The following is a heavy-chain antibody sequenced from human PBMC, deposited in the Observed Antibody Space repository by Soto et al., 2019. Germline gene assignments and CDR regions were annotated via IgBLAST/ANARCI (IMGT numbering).Heavy chain of an antibody. CDR2: INHSGST. CDR3: AREVVVVPAAIDYYYYGMDV. J-gene: IGHJ6*02. V-gene: IGHV4-34*01. CDR1: GWSCSGYY. D-gene: IGHD2-2*01. Sequence: XETLSLTCFDYGWSCSGYYWSWIRQPPGKGLEWIGEINHSGSTNYNPSLKSRVTISVDTSKNQFSLKLSSVTAADTAVYYCAREVVVVPAAIDYYYYGMDVWGQGSTVTVS.